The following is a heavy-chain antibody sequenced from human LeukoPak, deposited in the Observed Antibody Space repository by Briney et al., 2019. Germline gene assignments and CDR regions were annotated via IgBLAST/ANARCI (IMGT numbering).Heavy chain of an antibody. CDR3: ARQRRYGGNSFDY. D-gene: IGHD4-23*01. Sequence: SDTLSLTCTVSGGSISSYYWSWIRQPPGKGLEWIGYIYYSGSTNYNPSLKSRVTISVDTSKNQFSLKLSSVTAADTAVYYCARQRRYGGNSFDYWGQGTLVTVSS. CDR2: IYYSGST. CDR1: GGSISSYY. J-gene: IGHJ4*02. V-gene: IGHV4-59*08.